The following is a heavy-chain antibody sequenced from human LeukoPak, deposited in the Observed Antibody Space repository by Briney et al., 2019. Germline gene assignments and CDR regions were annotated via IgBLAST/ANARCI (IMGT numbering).Heavy chain of an antibody. J-gene: IGHJ1*01. CDR1: GYTFTGYY. D-gene: IGHD1-1*01. V-gene: IGHV1-2*02. Sequence: ASVKVSCKASGYTFTGYYMHWVRQAPGQGLEWMGWINPNSGGTNYAQNFQGRVTMTRDTSISTTYMELSRLSSDDTAVYCCARNERAQPLAFRYFQHWGLGTLVTVSS. CDR2: INPNSGGT. CDR3: ARNERAQPLAFRYFQH.